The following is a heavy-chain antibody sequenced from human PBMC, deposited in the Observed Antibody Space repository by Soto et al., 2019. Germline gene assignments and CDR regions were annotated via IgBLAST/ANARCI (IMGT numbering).Heavy chain of an antibody. Sequence: SETLSLTCIVSGGSISSYYWSWIRQPPGKGLEWIGYIYNSGITNYNPSLKSRVTISVDTAKNQFSLKVKSVSAADTAVYYCARADRYYYHSRGYLGNWLDPWGQGTLVTVYS. D-gene: IGHD3-22*01. J-gene: IGHJ5*02. CDR3: ARADRYYYHSRGYLGNWLDP. CDR2: IYNSGIT. V-gene: IGHV4-59*01. CDR1: GGSISSYY.